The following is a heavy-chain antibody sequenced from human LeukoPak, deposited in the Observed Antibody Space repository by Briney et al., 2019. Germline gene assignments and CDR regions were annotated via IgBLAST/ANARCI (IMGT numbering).Heavy chain of an antibody. CDR2: IRSKAYGGTP. Sequence: GGSLRLSCTASGFTFGDYGMSWVRQAPGKGLEWVGFIRSKAYGGTPEYAASVKGRFTISRDDSKSIAYLRMNSLKTEDTAVYYCSRVYYWGQGTLVTVSS. V-gene: IGHV3-49*04. CDR3: SRVYY. J-gene: IGHJ4*02. CDR1: GFTFGDYG.